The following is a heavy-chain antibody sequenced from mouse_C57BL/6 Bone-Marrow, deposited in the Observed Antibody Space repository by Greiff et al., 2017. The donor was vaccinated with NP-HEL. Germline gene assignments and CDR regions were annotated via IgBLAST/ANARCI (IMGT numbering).Heavy chain of an antibody. CDR2: ISSGSSTI. Sequence: EVMLVESGGGLVKPGGSLKLSCAASGFTFSDYGMHWVRQAPEKGLEWVAYISSGSSTIYYADTVKGRFTISRDNAKNTLFLQMTSLRSEDTAMYYCARQDYDYPYWYFDVWGTGTTVTVSS. V-gene: IGHV5-17*01. D-gene: IGHD2-4*01. CDR3: ARQDYDYPYWYFDV. CDR1: GFTFSDYG. J-gene: IGHJ1*03.